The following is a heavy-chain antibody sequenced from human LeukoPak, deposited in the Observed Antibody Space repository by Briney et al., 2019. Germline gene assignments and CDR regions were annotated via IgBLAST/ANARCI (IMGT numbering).Heavy chain of an antibody. V-gene: IGHV3-23*01. Sequence: GGSLRLSCAASGFTFSSYAMSWVRQAPGKGLEWVSGISASASGTYYADSVKGRFTISRDKSKNTLFLQMNSLRADDTALYYRARGPGAWPAHFAYWGQGTLVTASS. CDR3: ARGPGAWPAHFAY. CDR2: ISASASGT. CDR1: GFTFSSYA. J-gene: IGHJ4*02.